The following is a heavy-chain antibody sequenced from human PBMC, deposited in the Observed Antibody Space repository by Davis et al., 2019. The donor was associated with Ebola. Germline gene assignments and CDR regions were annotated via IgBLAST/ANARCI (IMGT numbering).Heavy chain of an antibody. Sequence: AASVKVSCKASGYIFTSDDINWVRQATGQGLEWMGWMNPDSGNTGYASKFQGRVTMTRDTSTSTVYMELSSLRSEDTAVYYCARDDPYDYIWGSYAGSGMDVWGQGTTVTVSS. V-gene: IGHV1-8*01. J-gene: IGHJ6*02. D-gene: IGHD3-16*01. CDR3: ARDDPYDYIWGSYAGSGMDV. CDR1: GYIFTSDD. CDR2: MNPDSGNT.